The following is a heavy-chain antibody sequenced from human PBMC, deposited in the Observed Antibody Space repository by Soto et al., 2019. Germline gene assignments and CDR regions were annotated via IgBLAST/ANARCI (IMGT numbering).Heavy chain of an antibody. V-gene: IGHV4-61*01. CDR3: ARVPLPSVAVADVSYFDY. D-gene: IGHD6-19*01. J-gene: IGHJ4*02. CDR1: GGSVRSGRYY. CDR2: VFYSGST. Sequence: SETLSLTCTVSGGSVRSGRYYWSWIRQPPGKGLEWIGYVFYSGSTRYNPSLNSRVTISVDTSKNQFSLKLTSVTAADTAMYYCARVPLPSVAVADVSYFDYWGQGTLVTVSS.